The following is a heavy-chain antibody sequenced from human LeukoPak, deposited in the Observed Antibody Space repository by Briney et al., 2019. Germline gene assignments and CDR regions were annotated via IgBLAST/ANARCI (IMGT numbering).Heavy chain of an antibody. CDR3: ARLSISGWGDFDY. J-gene: IGHJ4*02. Sequence: GESLKISCKGSGYSFSSYWIGGVRQMPGKGLEWMGIIYPGDSDIRYSPSFQGLVTMSADKSISSAYLQWSSLKASDSAMYYCARLSISGWGDFDYWGQGTLVTVSS. D-gene: IGHD6-19*01. CDR1: GYSFSSYW. CDR2: IYPGDSDI. V-gene: IGHV5-51*01.